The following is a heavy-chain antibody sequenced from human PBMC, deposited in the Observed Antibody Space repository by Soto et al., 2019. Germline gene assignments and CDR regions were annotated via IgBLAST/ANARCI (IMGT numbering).Heavy chain of an antibody. V-gene: IGHV1-2*02. J-gene: IGHJ5*02. CDR3: ARGRDRAVASAIDIDGP. D-gene: IGHD3-9*01. CDR1: GYSFTDYY. Sequence: QVQLVQSAAEVKEPGASVKVSCKASGYSFTDYYMHWVRQAPGQGLEWMGWINPNDEDTSYAQKFQGRVTMTRDTSINTGYMEVSRLTFNDTAVYYCARGRDRAVASAIDIDGPWGQGTVVTVSS. CDR2: INPNDEDT.